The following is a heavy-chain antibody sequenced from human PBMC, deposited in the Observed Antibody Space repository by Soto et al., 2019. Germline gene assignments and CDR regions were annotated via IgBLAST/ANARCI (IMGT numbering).Heavy chain of an antibody. CDR1: GGSISSYY. CDR3: ARDCSGGSCYSGTRDAFDI. D-gene: IGHD2-15*01. J-gene: IGHJ3*02. V-gene: IGHV4-59*01. Sequence: ASETLSLTCTVSGGSISSYYWSWIRQPPGKGLEWIGYIYYSGSTNYNPSLKSRVTISVDTSKNQFSLKLSSVTAADTAVYYCARDCSGGSCYSGTRDAFDIWGQGTMVTVS. CDR2: IYYSGST.